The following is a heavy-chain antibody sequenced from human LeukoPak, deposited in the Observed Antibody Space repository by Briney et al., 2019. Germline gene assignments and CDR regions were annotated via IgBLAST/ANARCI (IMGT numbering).Heavy chain of an antibody. J-gene: IGHJ6*02. D-gene: IGHD6-19*01. Sequence: ASVKVSCKASGYTFVSYDINWVRQATGQGLEWMGWMNPNSGNTGYAQKFQGRVTMTRNTSISTAYMELSSLRSEDTAVYYCARGGSYSSGWYDYYYGMDVWGQGTTVTVSS. CDR2: MNPNSGNT. CDR3: ARGGSYSSGWYDYYYGMDV. V-gene: IGHV1-8*01. CDR1: GYTFVSYD.